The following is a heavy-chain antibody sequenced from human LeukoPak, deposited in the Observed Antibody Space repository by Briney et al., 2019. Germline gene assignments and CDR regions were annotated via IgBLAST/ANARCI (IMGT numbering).Heavy chain of an antibody. V-gene: IGHV3-7*01. D-gene: IGHD3-3*01. CDR3: ARAYYDFWSGSRGY. CDR1: GFTFSSYG. J-gene: IGHJ4*02. CDR2: IKHDGSEK. Sequence: GGSLRLSCAASGFTFSSYGMSWVRQAPGKGLEWVANIKHDGSEKYYVDSVKGRFTISRENAKNSLYMQMNSLRAGDTAVYYCARAYYDFWSGSRGYWGQGTLVTVSS.